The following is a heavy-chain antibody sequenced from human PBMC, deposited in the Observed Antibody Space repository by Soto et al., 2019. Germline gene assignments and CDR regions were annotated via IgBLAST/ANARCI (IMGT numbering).Heavy chain of an antibody. V-gene: IGHV4-34*02. CDR3: ARGLHSATGYWFFDL. CDR1: SGSFSDYY. Sequence: QVQLQQWGAGLLKPSETLSLTCAIYSGSFSDYYWSWIRQPPGKGLKWIGEIDHSGITNFNPSLKSRVTISVDTSKHQFSLQLRSVTAADTAVYYCARGLHSATGYWFFDLLGRGTLVTVS. D-gene: IGHD2-15*01. CDR2: IDHSGIT. J-gene: IGHJ2*01.